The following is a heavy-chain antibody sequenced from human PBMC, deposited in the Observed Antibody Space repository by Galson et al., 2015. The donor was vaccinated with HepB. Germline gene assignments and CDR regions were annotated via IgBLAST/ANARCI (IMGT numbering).Heavy chain of an antibody. J-gene: IGHJ4*02. D-gene: IGHD3-10*01. CDR3: AKDMMVRRVNTPFDY. V-gene: IGHV3-43*01. Sequence: SLRLSCAASGFTFDDYTMHWVRQAPGKGLEWVSLISWDGGSTYYADSVKGRFTISRDNSKNSLYLQMNSLRTEDTALYYCAKDMMVRRVNTPFDYWGQGTLVTVSS. CDR2: ISWDGGST. CDR1: GFTFDDYT.